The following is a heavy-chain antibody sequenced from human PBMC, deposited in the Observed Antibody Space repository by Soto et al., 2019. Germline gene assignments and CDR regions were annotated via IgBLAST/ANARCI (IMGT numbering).Heavy chain of an antibody. V-gene: IGHV3-53*01. CDR2: IYSGGST. J-gene: IGHJ1*01. CDR1: GFTVSSNY. Sequence: ESGGGLIQPGGSLRLSCAASGFTVSSNYMSWVRQAPGKGLEWVSVIYSGGSTYYADSVKGRFTISRDNSKNTLYLQMNSLRAEDTAVYYCARAGPGDYYDSSGYYRGSAEYFQHWGQGTLVTVSS. D-gene: IGHD3-22*01. CDR3: ARAGPGDYYDSSGYYRGSAEYFQH.